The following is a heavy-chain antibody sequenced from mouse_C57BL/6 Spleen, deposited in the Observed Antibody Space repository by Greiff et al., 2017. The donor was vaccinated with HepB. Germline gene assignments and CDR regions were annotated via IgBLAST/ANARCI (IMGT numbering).Heavy chain of an antibody. CDR1: GYTFTSYW. CDR2: IDPSDSYT. Sequence: VQLQQSGAELVMPGASVKLSCKASGYTFTSYWMHWVKQRPGQGLEWIGEIDPSDSYTNYNQKFKGKSTLTVDKSSSTAYMQLSSLTSEDSAVYYCARERIYYYGSSHGGFAYWGQGTLVTVSA. V-gene: IGHV1-69*01. CDR3: ARERIYYYGSSHGGFAY. D-gene: IGHD1-1*01. J-gene: IGHJ3*01.